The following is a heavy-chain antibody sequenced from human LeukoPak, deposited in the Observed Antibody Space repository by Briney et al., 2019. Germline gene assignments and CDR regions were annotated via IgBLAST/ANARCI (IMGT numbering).Heavy chain of an antibody. CDR1: GGSISSYY. D-gene: IGHD2-21*02. CDR3: VRPYCGGDCYSKNNWFDP. V-gene: IGHV4-59*12. Sequence: SETLSLTCTVSGGSISSYYWSWIRQPPGKGLEWIGSIYYTGSMYYNPSSGTTYYNPSLKSRVTISVDTSKNQFSLKVTSVTAADTAVYYCVRPYCGGDCYSKNNWFDPWGQGTLVIVSS. J-gene: IGHJ5*02. CDR2: IYYTGSMYYNPSSGTT.